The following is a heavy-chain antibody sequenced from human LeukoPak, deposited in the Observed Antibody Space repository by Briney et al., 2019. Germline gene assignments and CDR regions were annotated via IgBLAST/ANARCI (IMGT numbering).Heavy chain of an antibody. CDR3: AKKSSYDPSGHFDY. CDR1: GFTFSSYA. Sequence: GGSLRLSCAASGFTFSSYAMSWVRQAPGKGLEWVSAISRSGSSTYYTDSVKGRFTISRDNSKDTLYLQMNSLRGEDTAIYYCAKKSSYDPSGHFDYWGQGTLVTVSS. J-gene: IGHJ4*02. D-gene: IGHD3-22*01. V-gene: IGHV3-23*01. CDR2: ISRSGSST.